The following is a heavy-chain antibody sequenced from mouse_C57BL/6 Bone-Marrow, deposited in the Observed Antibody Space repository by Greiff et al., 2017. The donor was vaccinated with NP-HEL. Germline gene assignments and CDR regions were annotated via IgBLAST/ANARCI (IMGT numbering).Heavy chain of an antibody. V-gene: IGHV1-78*01. Sequence: QVQLQQSDAELVKPGASVKISCTVSGYTFTDHTIHWMKQRPEQGLEWIGYIYPRDGSTKYNEKFKGKATLTADKSSSTAYMQLNSLTSEDSAVYFCARRRCVYYDYDDAMDYWGQGTSVTVSS. CDR2: IYPRDGST. CDR1: GYTFTDHT. D-gene: IGHD2-4*01. CDR3: ARRRCVYYDYDDAMDY. J-gene: IGHJ4*01.